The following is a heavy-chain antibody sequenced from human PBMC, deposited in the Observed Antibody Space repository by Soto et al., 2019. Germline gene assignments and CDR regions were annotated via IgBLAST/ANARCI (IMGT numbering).Heavy chain of an antibody. CDR3: AKGTGIVFAGSYYYGMDV. CDR1: GFTFSSYA. Sequence: EVQLLESGGGLVQPGGSLRLSCAASGFTFSSYAMSWVRQAPGKGLEWVSAISGSGGSTYYADSVKGRFTISRDNSKNKMYLQMNSMRDEDKAVYYCAKGTGIVFAGSYYYGMDVWGQGKMVTVSS. CDR2: ISGSGGST. D-gene: IGHD1-26*01. J-gene: IGHJ6*02. V-gene: IGHV3-23*01.